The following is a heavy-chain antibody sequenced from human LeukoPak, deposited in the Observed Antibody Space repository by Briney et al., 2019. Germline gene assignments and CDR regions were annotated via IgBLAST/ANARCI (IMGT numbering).Heavy chain of an antibody. V-gene: IGHV3-30*18. D-gene: IGHD2-2*02. Sequence: PGGSLRLSCEASGFTFRDYAMHWVRQAPGKGLEWVAIISYDGTDKYYADSVKGRFTISRDSSKNTLYLQMDSLRAEDTAVYYCAKDLYPSPDWRTIVVVPAAISLYYMDVWGKGTTVTVSS. CDR2: ISYDGTDK. CDR1: GFTFRDYA. J-gene: IGHJ6*03. CDR3: AKDLYPSPDWRTIVVVPAAISLYYMDV.